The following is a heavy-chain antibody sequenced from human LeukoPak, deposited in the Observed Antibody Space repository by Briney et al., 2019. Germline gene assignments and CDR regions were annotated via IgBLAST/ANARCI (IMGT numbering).Heavy chain of an antibody. CDR1: GFTFSSYA. D-gene: IGHD6-19*01. Sequence: PGGSLRLSCAASGFTFSSYAMSWVRQAPGEGLEWVSAISGSGGSTYYADSVKGRFTISRDNSKNTLYLQMNSLRAEDTAVYYCAKAMYSSGWYGDYWGQGTLVTVSS. CDR3: AKAMYSSGWYGDY. CDR2: ISGSGGST. J-gene: IGHJ4*02. V-gene: IGHV3-23*01.